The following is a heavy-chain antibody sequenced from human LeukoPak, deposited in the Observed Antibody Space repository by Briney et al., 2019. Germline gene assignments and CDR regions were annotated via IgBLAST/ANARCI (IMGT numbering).Heavy chain of an antibody. CDR3: ARKNRTMCYDY. CDR2: IYYSGST. J-gene: IGHJ4*02. CDR1: GGSISSSSYY. D-gene: IGHD3-10*02. Sequence: PSETLSLTCTVSGGSISSSSYYWGWIRQPPGKGLEWIGSIYYSGSTYYNPSLKSRVTISVDTSKNQFSLKLSSVTAADTAVYYCARKNRTMCYDYWGQGTLVTVSS. V-gene: IGHV4-39*01.